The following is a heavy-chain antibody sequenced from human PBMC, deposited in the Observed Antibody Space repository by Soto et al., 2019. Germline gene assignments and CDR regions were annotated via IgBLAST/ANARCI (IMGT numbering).Heavy chain of an antibody. J-gene: IGHJ4*02. CDR3: ARTKCSGGSCYSWSLDY. V-gene: IGHV4-31*03. Sequence: SLTCTVSGGSITTGGYYWSWIRQHPGKGLEWIGHRYYSESTYYNPSLKSRVSMSLDTSKNQFSLKLSAVTAADTAMYYCARTKCSGGSCYSWSLDYWGQG. CDR2: RYYSEST. D-gene: IGHD2-15*01. CDR1: GGSITTGGYY.